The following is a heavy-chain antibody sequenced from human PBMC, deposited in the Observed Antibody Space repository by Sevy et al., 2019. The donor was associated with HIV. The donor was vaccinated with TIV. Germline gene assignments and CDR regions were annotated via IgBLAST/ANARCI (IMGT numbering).Heavy chain of an antibody. CDR3: ARATNLNAFDF. Sequence: SETLSLTCTVSVGSISSGGYFWTWIRQHPRKGLEWIGSISYSGSTYYTPSLKSRVTISVDTSKNQFSLKLSSVTAADTAVYFCARATNLNAFDFWGQGTMVTVSS. V-gene: IGHV4-31*03. J-gene: IGHJ3*01. CDR1: VGSISSGGYF. D-gene: IGHD1-26*01. CDR2: ISYSGST.